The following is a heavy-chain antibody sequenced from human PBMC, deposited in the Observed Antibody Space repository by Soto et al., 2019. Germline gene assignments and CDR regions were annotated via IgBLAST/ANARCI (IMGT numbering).Heavy chain of an antibody. CDR2: IYNSGST. CDR1: GGSINNNGYF. CDR3: ARGPSGDKVDY. V-gene: IGHV4-30-4*01. J-gene: IGHJ4*02. Sequence: QVQLQESGPGVVEPSQTLSLTCTVSGGSINNNGYFWSWIRQPPGSGLEWIGHIYNSGSTYSNPSLKXRXTXSXHTSKNQFSRKLSSVTAADTAVYYCARGPSGDKVDYWGQGTLVTVSS. D-gene: IGHD1-26*01.